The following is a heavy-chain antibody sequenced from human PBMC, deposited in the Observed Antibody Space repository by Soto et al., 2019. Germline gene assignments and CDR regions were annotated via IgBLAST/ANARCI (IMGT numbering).Heavy chain of an antibody. J-gene: IGHJ4*02. CDR1: GGSISSYY. CDR3: AKTVPGTKY. Sequence: SETLSLTCTVSGGSISSYYWSWIRQPPGKGLEWIGYIYYSGSTNYNPSLKSRVTISVDTSKNQFSLKLSSVTAADTAVYYCAKTVPGTKYWGQGTLVTVSS. D-gene: IGHD6-19*01. V-gene: IGHV4-59*01. CDR2: IYYSGST.